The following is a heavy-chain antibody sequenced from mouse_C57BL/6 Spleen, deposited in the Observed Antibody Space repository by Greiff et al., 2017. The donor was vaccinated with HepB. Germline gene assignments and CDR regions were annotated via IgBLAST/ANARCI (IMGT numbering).Heavy chain of an antibody. CDR1: GYAFSSYW. CDR3: ARRGTYYSNLYYFDY. J-gene: IGHJ2*01. V-gene: IGHV1-80*01. Sequence: QVQLQQSGAELVKPGASVKISCKASGYAFSSYWMNWVKQRPGKGLEWIGQIYPGDGDTNYNGKFKGKATLTADKSSSTAYMQLSSLTSEESAVYFCARRGTYYSNLYYFDYWGQGTTLTVSS. D-gene: IGHD2-5*01. CDR2: IYPGDGDT.